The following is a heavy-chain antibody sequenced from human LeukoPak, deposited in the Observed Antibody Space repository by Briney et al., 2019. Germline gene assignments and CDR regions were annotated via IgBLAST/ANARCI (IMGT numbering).Heavy chain of an antibody. CDR3: ARGSPSGAFDF. D-gene: IGHD7-27*01. Sequence: GGSLRLSCAASVFTFSSYPMHWVRQAPGKGLEYVSAINSNGGSTSYANSVKGRFTISRDNAKNPLYLQMGSLRAEDMAVYYCARGSPSGAFDFWGQGALVTVSS. CDR1: VFTFSSYP. J-gene: IGHJ4*02. CDR2: INSNGGST. V-gene: IGHV3-64*01.